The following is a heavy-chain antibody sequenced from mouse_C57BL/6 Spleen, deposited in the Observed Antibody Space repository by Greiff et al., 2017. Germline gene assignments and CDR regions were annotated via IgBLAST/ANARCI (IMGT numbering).Heavy chain of an antibody. CDR1: GFSLTSYG. D-gene: IGHD1-2*01. CDR2: IWGDGST. CDR3: AKGNYGPYYFDY. Sequence: VKLMESGPGLVAPSQSLSITCTVSGFSLTSYGVSWVRQPPGKGLEWLGVIWGDGSTNYHSALISRLSLSKENSKSQVFLKLNSLQTYDTATYYCAKGNYGPYYFDYWGQGTTLTVSS. J-gene: IGHJ2*01. V-gene: IGHV2-3*01.